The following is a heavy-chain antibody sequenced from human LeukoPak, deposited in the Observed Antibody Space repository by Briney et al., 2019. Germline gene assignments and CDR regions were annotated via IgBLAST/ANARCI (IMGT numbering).Heavy chain of an antibody. Sequence: GGSLRLSCAASGFTFSSYAMHWVRQAPGKGLEWVAVISYGGSNKYYADSVKGRFTISRDNSKNTLYLQMNSLRAEDTAVYYCARGSRWLSLDYWGQGTLVTVSS. J-gene: IGHJ4*02. D-gene: IGHD6-19*01. CDR2: ISYGGSNK. CDR1: GFTFSSYA. V-gene: IGHV3-30-3*01. CDR3: ARGSRWLSLDY.